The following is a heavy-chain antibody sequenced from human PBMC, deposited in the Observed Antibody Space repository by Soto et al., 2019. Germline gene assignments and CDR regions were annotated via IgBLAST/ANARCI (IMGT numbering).Heavy chain of an antibody. Sequence: QVQLVQSGAEVKKPGASVKVSCKASGYTFTSYGISWVRQAPGQGPAWMGWISAYNCKTNYAQKPQGRVTMTTDTSTSTAYMELRSLRSDDTAVYYCAGDGHGGYVSDFDYWGQGTVVTVSS. J-gene: IGHJ4*02. CDR3: AGDGHGGYVSDFDY. D-gene: IGHD5-12*01. V-gene: IGHV1-18*01. CDR2: ISAYNCKT. CDR1: GYTFTSYG.